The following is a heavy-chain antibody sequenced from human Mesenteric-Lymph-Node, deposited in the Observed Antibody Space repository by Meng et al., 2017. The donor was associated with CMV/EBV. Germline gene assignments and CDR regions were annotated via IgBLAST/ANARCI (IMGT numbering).Heavy chain of an antibody. Sequence: ASVKVSCKASGYTFTGHYIHWVRQAPGQGLEWMGWINPKSGDTSYAQKFQGRVTMTSDTSISTVDTELSRLRSDDTAVYYCARDQGTIMVRGVIINGGLDMWGQGTTVTVSS. CDR1: GYTFTGHY. J-gene: IGHJ3*02. V-gene: IGHV1-2*02. CDR2: INPKSGDT. CDR3: ARDQGTIMVRGVIINGGLDM. D-gene: IGHD3-10*01.